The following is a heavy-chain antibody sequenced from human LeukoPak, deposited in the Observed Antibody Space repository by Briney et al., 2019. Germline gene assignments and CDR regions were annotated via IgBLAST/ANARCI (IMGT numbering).Heavy chain of an antibody. CDR1: GFNHDDCA. J-gene: IGHJ2*01. CDR3: TRRAARWHFDL. CDR2: INWKTGNG. Sequence: GRSLRLSCAVSGFNHDDCAMHWVRQAPGRGVEWVSGINWKTGNGIYADSVKGRFTISKDNAKNSLDLQMSSLRAEDTALYYCTRRAARWHFDLWGRGTRLSVST. D-gene: IGHD5-24*01. V-gene: IGHV3-9*01.